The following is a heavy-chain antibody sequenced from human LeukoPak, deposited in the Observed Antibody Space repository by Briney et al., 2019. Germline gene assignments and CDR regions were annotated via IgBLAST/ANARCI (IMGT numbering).Heavy chain of an antibody. J-gene: IGHJ4*02. CDR2: ISGSDGST. V-gene: IGHV3-23*01. CDR3: AKDLRYSSPRGSDY. D-gene: IGHD6-13*01. CDR1: GFTFSSYA. Sequence: GGSLRLSCAASGFTFSSYAMNWVRQAPGKGLEWVSAISGSDGSTYYADSVKGRFTISRDNSKNTLYLQMNSLRAEDTAVYYCAKDLRYSSPRGSDYWGQGTLVTVSS.